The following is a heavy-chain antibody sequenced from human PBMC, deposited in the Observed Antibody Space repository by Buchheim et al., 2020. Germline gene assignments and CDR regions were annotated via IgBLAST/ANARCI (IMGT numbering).Heavy chain of an antibody. Sequence: QVQLVESGGGVVQPGTSLRLSCAPSGFTFSHYGIHWARQAPGKGLEWVAVISYNGRNQYYADSVKGRFTISRDESKSALYLQMNSLRAEDTAVYYCAKMYGNNYADDGMDVWGQGT. CDR2: ISYNGRNQ. D-gene: IGHD4-11*01. J-gene: IGHJ6*02. CDR3: AKMYGNNYADDGMDV. CDR1: GFTFSHYG. V-gene: IGHV3-30*18.